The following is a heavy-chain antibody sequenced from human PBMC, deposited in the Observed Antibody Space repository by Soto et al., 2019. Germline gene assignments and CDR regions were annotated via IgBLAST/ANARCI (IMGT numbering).Heavy chain of an antibody. J-gene: IGHJ5*02. CDR1: GFTFSSYA. CDR3: VKGDCSSTSCYVWFDP. V-gene: IGHV3-64D*08. D-gene: IGHD2-2*01. Sequence: PGGSLRLSCSASGFTFSSYAMHWVRQAPGKGLEYVSAISSNGGSTYYAGSVKGRFTISRDNSKNTLYLQMSSLRAEDTAVYYCVKGDCSSTSCYVWFDPWGQGTLVTVS. CDR2: ISSNGGST.